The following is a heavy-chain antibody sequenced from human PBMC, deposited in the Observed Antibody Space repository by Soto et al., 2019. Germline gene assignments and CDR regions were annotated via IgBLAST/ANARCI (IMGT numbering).Heavy chain of an antibody. V-gene: IGHV1-2*02. CDR1: GYPFSDNQ. CDR2: INPKSDDT. Sequence: ASVKVSCKASGYPFSDNQIHWLRRAPGQGLEWMGRINPKSDDTNYAQKFQGRVTMTRDTSIDTAYLELTGLTSDDTATYYCARKHSLDYIRWGLDPWGQGTLVTAPQ. J-gene: IGHJ5*02. D-gene: IGHD4-4*01. CDR3: ARKHSLDYIRWGLDP.